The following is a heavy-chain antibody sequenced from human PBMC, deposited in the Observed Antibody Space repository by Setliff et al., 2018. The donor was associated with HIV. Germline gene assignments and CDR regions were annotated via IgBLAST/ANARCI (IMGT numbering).Heavy chain of an antibody. V-gene: IGHV7-4-1*02. J-gene: IGHJ6*03. D-gene: IGHD5-12*01. Sequence: ASVKVSCMTSGYTFTSYALNWVRQAPGQGLEWMGWINTENGNPTYAQGFTGRFVFSLDTSVNTAYLHISSLKPEDAAVYYCARDVATIGAKFYYPYMDVWGKGTTVTVSS. CDR3: ARDVATIGAKFYYPYMDV. CDR2: INTENGNP. CDR1: GYTFTSYA.